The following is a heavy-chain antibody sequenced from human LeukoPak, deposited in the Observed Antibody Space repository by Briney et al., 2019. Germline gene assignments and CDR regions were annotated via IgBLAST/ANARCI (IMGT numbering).Heavy chain of an antibody. V-gene: IGHV4-59*12. CDR2: MYHGVST. J-gene: IGHJ4*02. D-gene: IGHD5-12*01. Sequence: SETLSLTCTVSGGSISTYYWNWIRQTPGKGLEWIGYMYHGVSTNYNPSLKSRVTISVDTSKNQFSLKLSSVTAADPAVYYCARTMGGYYPVHFDHWGKGPL. CDR1: GGSISTYY. CDR3: ARTMGGYYPVHFDH.